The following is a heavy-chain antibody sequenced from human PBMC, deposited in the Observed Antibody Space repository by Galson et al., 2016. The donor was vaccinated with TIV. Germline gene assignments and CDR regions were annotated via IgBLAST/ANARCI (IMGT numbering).Heavy chain of an antibody. V-gene: IGHV1-69*13. Sequence: SLKVSCKASGGTFSSYVIKWVRQAPGQGLEWMGEIIPMFGTANYAQKFQGRVTITADESTSTAYMELSSLRSEDTAVYYCAKDRNAAFDTHYSYYGLDVWGQGTTVIVSS. CDR1: GGTFSSYV. CDR2: IIPMFGTA. D-gene: IGHD3-9*01. CDR3: AKDRNAAFDTHYSYYGLDV. J-gene: IGHJ6*02.